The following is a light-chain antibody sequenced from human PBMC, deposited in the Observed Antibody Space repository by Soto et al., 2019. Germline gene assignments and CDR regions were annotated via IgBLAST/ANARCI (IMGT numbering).Light chain of an antibody. CDR2: DAS. Sequence: DIPMTQSPSSLSASIGDRVTITCRASQGISNYLAWYQQKPGKPPEFLIYDASTLQSGVPSRFSGSGSGTDFTLTISSLQPEDAATYYCQNYDSVPVTFGPGTKVDIK. CDR3: QNYDSVPVT. CDR1: QGISNY. J-gene: IGKJ3*01. V-gene: IGKV1-27*01.